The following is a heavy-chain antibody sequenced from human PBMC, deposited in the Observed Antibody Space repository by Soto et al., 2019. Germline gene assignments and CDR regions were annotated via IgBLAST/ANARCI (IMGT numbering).Heavy chain of an antibody. V-gene: IGHV1-69*06. Sequence: ASVKVSCKASGATFSSYAISWVRQAPGQGLEWMGRIIPIFGTANYAQKFQGRVTITADKSTSTAYMELSSLRSEDTVVYYCARGGSTAMAPMYYYGMDVWGQGTTVTVSS. CDR2: IIPIFGTA. CDR1: GATFSSYA. J-gene: IGHJ6*02. D-gene: IGHD5-18*01. CDR3: ARGGSTAMAPMYYYGMDV.